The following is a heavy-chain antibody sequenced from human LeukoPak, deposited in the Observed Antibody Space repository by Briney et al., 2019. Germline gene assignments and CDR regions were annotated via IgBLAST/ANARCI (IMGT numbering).Heavy chain of an antibody. CDR3: ARLCSGGSCYGYYFDY. V-gene: IGHV4-59*08. J-gene: IGHJ4*02. Sequence: PSETLSLTCTVSGGSISSYYWSWLRQPPGKGLEWIGYIYYSRSTNYNPSLKSRVTISVDTSKNQFSLKLSSVTAADTAVYYCARLCSGGSCYGYYFDYWGQGTLVTVSS. D-gene: IGHD2-15*01. CDR1: GGSISSYY. CDR2: IYYSRST.